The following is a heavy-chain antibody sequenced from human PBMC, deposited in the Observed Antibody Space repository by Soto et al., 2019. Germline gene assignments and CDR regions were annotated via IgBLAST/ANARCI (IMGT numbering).Heavy chain of an antibody. CDR3: ARVTYGSGSYSIYYYYYGMDV. V-gene: IGHV3-21*01. D-gene: IGHD3-10*01. Sequence: GGSLRLSCAASGFTFSSYSMNWVRQAPGKGLEWVSSISSSSSYIYYADSVKGRFTISRDNAKNSLYLQMNSLRAEDTAVYYCARVTYGSGSYSIYYYYYGMDVWGQGTTVTVSS. J-gene: IGHJ6*02. CDR1: GFTFSSYS. CDR2: ISSSSSYI.